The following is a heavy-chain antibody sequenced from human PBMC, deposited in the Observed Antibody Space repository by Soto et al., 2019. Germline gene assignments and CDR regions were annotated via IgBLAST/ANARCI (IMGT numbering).Heavy chain of an antibody. CDR1: GGSFSGYY. CDR3: ARGWITMVRGARYYFDY. J-gene: IGHJ4*02. CDR2: INHSGST. Sequence: SETLSLTCAVCGGSFSGYYWSWIRQPPGKGLEWIGEINHSGSTNYNPSLKSRVTISVDTSKNQFPLKLSSVTAADTAVYYCARGWITMVRGARYYFDYWGQGTLVTVSS. V-gene: IGHV4-34*01. D-gene: IGHD3-10*01.